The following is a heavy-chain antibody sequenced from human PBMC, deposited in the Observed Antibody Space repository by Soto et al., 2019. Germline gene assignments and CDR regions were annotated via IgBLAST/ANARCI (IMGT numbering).Heavy chain of an antibody. CDR3: ARGRSIAARPAHHGMDV. D-gene: IGHD6-6*01. CDR2: MNPNSGNK. V-gene: IGHV1-8*01. CDR1: GYGFASGD. Sequence: GYGFASGDSRSPQHYTKQGLVWMRWMNPNSGNKGYAQKLQGRVTMTRNTSISTAYMELSSLRSEDTAVYYCARGRSIAARPAHHGMDVPAQGPTVTVYS. J-gene: IGHJ6*01.